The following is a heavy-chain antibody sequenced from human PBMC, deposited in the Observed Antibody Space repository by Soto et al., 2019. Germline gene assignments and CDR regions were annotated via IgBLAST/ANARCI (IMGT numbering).Heavy chain of an antibody. Sequence: QVEVVESRGGVVQPGRSLRLSCVASGFTFSNFCMHWVRQAPGKGLEWVAVIWHDGKNKYYADSAEGRFTVSRDNSKNTLYLQMNSLTAEDTAVYYCARDPGQDEAMDYWGQGTLVTVSS. CDR1: GFTFSNFC. J-gene: IGHJ4*02. CDR3: ARDPGQDEAMDY. CDR2: IWHDGKNK. V-gene: IGHV3-33*01.